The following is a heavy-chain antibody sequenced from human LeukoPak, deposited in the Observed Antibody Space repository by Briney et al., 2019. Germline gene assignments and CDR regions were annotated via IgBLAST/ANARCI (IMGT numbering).Heavy chain of an antibody. J-gene: IGHJ4*02. CDR2: INTNTGNP. V-gene: IGHV7-4-1*02. CDR3: ARVVRRGYTKSGCHY. D-gene: IGHD6-25*01. CDR1: GCTFTSYA. Sequence: ASVNVSCKAGGCTFTSYARNWVGQAPGQGLEWMGGINTNTGNPTYARGLAGGFGFSVDRSVSTAYLQISSLKAEDTAVYYRARVVRRGYTKSGCHYWRQGTLVTVSS.